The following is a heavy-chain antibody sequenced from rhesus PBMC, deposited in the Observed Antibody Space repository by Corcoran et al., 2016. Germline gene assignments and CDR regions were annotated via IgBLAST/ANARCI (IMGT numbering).Heavy chain of an antibody. J-gene: IGHJ4*01. V-gene: IGHV2-174*01. D-gene: IGHD3-34*01. CDR1: GFSLTTSGMG. CDR2: IYWDDDK. CDR3: ARGVWGSSYFDY. Sequence: QVTLKESGTALVKPTQTLTLTCTFSGFSLTTSGMGVDWIRQPPGKALEWLALIYWDDDKRYISSLKSRLTISHYTSKNRVVLTMTNMYPVDTATYDFARGVWGSSYFDYWGQGVLVTVSS.